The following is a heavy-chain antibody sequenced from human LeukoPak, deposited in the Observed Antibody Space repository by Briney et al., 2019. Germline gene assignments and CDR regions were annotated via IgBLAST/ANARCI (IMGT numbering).Heavy chain of an antibody. J-gene: IGHJ3*02. CDR2: IYYSGST. D-gene: IGHD3-22*01. CDR1: GGSISSGDYY. Sequence: SQTLSLTYTVSGGSISSGDYYWSWIRQPPGKGLEWIGYIYYSGSTYYNPSLKSRVTISVDTSKNQFSLKLSSVTAADTAVYYCARDRQEYDSSGYFDAFDIWGQGAMVTVSS. CDR3: ARDRQEYDSSGYFDAFDI. V-gene: IGHV4-30-4*01.